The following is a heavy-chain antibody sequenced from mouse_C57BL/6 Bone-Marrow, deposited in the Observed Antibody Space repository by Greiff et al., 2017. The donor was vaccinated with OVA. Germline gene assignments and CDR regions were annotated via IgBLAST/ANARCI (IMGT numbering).Heavy chain of an antibody. D-gene: IGHD3-1*01. CDR3: ASGNYAMDY. CDR1: GFTFTAYY. CDR2: IRNKANGYTT. Sequence: EVKLVESGGGLVQPGGSLSLSCAASGFTFTAYYMSWVRQPPGKALEWLGFIRNKANGYTTEYSASVKGRFTISRDNSQSILYLQMNALRAEDSATYYCASGNYAMDYWGQGTSVTVSS. J-gene: IGHJ4*01. V-gene: IGHV7-3*01.